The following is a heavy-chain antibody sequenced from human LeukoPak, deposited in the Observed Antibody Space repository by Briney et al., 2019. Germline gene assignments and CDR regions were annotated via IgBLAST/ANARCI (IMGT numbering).Heavy chain of an antibody. CDR3: ARYGEMATIYFDY. CDR2: IIPIVGIA. V-gene: IGHV1-69*02. D-gene: IGHD5-24*01. J-gene: IGHJ4*02. CDR1: GGTFSSYP. Sequence: ASVKVSCKASGGTFSSYPISWERQAPGQGLEWMGTIIPIVGIANYAQKFQGRVTITADKFTCRDYMELSSLRSEDTAVYYCARYGEMATIYFDYWGQGTLVTVSS.